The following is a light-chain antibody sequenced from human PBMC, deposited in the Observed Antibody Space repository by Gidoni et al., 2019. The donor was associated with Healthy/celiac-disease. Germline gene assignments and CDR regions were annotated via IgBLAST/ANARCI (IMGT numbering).Light chain of an antibody. CDR3: QQYNNWPPSYT. CDR2: GAS. V-gene: IGKV3-15*01. CDR1: QSGSSN. Sequence: ERVMTQSPATLSGSPGERATLSCRRSQSGSSNSSWYQQKPGQAPSLLIYGASTRATGIPARFSGSGSGTEFTLTISSLQSEDFAVYYCQQYNNWPPSYTFGQGTKLEIK. J-gene: IGKJ2*01.